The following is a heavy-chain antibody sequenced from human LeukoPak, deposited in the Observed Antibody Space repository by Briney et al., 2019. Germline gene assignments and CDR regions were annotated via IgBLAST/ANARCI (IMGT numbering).Heavy chain of an antibody. D-gene: IGHD3-10*01. V-gene: IGHV3-23*01. J-gene: IGHJ3*01. CDR3: AKRMIRGVNHDAFDL. CDR2: ISDGGDST. Sequence: GGSLRLSCAASGFPFSTYAMSWVRQAPGMRLEWVSSISDGGDSTHYADSVKGLFTISRDNSKNTLYLQMNSLRAEDTAVYYCAKRMIRGVNHDAFDLWGQGTMVTVSS. CDR1: GFPFSTYA.